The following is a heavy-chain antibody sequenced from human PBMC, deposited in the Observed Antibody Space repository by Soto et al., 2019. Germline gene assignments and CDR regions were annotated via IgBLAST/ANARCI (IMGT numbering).Heavy chain of an antibody. D-gene: IGHD4-17*01. V-gene: IGHV1-69*13. CDR1: GGTFSSYA. CDR2: IIPIFGTA. CDR3: ARARDYGDYVPSYYFDY. J-gene: IGHJ4*02. Sequence: SVKVSCKASGGTFSSYAISWVRQAPGQGLEWMGGIIPIFGTANYAQKFQGRVTITADESTSTAYMELSSLRSEDTAVYYCARARDYGDYVPSYYFDYWGQGTLVTVSS.